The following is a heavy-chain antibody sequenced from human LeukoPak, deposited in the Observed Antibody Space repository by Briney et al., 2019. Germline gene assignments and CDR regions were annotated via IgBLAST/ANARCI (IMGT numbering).Heavy chain of an antibody. CDR3: AREEAYVVFGVVTV. CDR2: IYYSGST. D-gene: IGHD3-3*01. V-gene: IGHV4-39*07. CDR1: GGSISSSSYY. Sequence: SETLSLTCTVSGGSISSSSYYWGWIRQPPGKGLEWIGSIYYSGSTYYNPSLKSRVSISVDTSKNQFSLKLSSVTAADTAVYYCAREEAYVVFGVVTVWGQGTLVTVSS. J-gene: IGHJ4*02.